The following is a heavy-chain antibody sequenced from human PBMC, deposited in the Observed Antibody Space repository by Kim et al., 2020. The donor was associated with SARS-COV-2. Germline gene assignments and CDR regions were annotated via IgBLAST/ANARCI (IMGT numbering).Heavy chain of an antibody. CDR2: ISYDGINK. V-gene: IGHV3-30-3*01. J-gene: IGHJ4*02. CDR1: GFSFNAYS. CDR3: ARGNTISGTHFDY. D-gene: IGHD1-20*01. Sequence: GGSLRLSCAASGFSFNAYSVHWVRQAPGKGLEWVTIISYDGINKHYADSVKGRFTISRDNSKNTAYLQMNSLRPEDTAVYYCARGNTISGTHFDYWGQGTLVTVSS.